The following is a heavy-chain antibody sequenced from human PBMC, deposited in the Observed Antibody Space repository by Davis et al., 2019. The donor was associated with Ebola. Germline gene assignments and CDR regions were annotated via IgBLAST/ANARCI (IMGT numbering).Heavy chain of an antibody. Sequence: GESLKISCAASEFTFSNYAMHWVRQAPGKGLEWVAVISYDGSNKYYADSVKGRFTISRDNSKNTLYLQMNSLRAEDTAVYYCARRTPPDYWGQGTLVTVSS. J-gene: IGHJ4*02. CDR3: ARRTPPDY. CDR1: EFTFSNYA. V-gene: IGHV3-30-3*01. CDR2: ISYDGSNK.